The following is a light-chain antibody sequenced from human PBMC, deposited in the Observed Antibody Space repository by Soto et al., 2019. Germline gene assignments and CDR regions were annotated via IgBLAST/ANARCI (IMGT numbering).Light chain of an antibody. CDR3: AAYTGNWNGPV. CDR2: RTD. V-gene: IGLV1-47*01. CDR1: SSTFANNY. Sequence: QSALTQPPSVSGTPGQRVSISCSGDSSTFANNYVHWYQQVPGAAPKLLMYRTDQRPSGVPERFSGSKSGTSASLTISGLRSEDEAQYYCAAYTGNWNGPVFGGETKLTVL. J-gene: IGLJ2*01.